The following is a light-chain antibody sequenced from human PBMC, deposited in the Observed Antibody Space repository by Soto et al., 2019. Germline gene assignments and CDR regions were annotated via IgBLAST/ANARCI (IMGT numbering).Light chain of an antibody. V-gene: IGLV2-11*01. CDR1: SSDVGGYNY. Sequence: QSALTQPRSVSGSPGQSATISCTGTSSDVGGYNYVSWYQQHPGKAPKLMIYDVSKRPSGVPDRFSGSKSGNTASLTISGLQAEDEADYYCCSYAGSYTHVVFGGGTKVTVL. J-gene: IGLJ2*01. CDR2: DVS. CDR3: CSYAGSYTHVV.